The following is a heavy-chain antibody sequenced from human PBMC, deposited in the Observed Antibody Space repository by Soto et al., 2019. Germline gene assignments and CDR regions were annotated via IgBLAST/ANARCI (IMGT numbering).Heavy chain of an antibody. Sequence: QVQLVESGGGVVQPGRSLRLSCAASGFTFSSYAMHWVRQAPGKGLEWVAVISYDGSNKYYADSVKGRFTISRDNSKNTLYLQMNSLRAEDTAVYYCARDFAGPGHDYGDYEEGIDYWGQGTLVTVSS. V-gene: IGHV3-30-3*01. J-gene: IGHJ4*02. D-gene: IGHD4-17*01. CDR2: ISYDGSNK. CDR1: GFTFSSYA. CDR3: ARDFAGPGHDYGDYEEGIDY.